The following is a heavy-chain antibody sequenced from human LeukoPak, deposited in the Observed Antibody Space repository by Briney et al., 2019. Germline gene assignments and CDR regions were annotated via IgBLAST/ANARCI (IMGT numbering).Heavy chain of an antibody. V-gene: IGHV3-21*01. J-gene: IGHJ3*02. CDR1: GFTFSSYS. CDR3: ARDQALAYCGGDCPPGNAFDI. CDR2: ISSSSSYI. Sequence: GGSLRLSCAASGFTFSSYSMNWVRQAPGKGLEWVSSISSSSSYIYYADSVKGRFTISRDNAKNSLYLQMNSLRAEDTAVYYCARDQALAYCGGDCPPGNAFDIWGQGTMVTVSS. D-gene: IGHD2-21*02.